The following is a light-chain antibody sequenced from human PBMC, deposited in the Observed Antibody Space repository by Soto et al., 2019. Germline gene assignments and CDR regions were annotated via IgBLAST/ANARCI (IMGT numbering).Light chain of an antibody. CDR3: CSHTSSSPYV. CDR2: EVS. V-gene: IGLV2-14*01. Sequence: QSVLTQPASVSGSPGQSITISCTGTSSDVGGYNYVSWYQQHPGKAPKLMIYEVSNRPSGVSHRFSGSKSGNTASLTISGLQAEDEADYYCCSHTSSSPYVFGTGTQLTVL. CDR1: SSDVGGYNY. J-gene: IGLJ1*01.